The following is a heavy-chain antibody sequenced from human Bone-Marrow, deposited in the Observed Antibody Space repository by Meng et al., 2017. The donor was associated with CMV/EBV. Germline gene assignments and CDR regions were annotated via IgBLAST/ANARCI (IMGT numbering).Heavy chain of an antibody. CDR3: ARVSCSGYYACWFDP. D-gene: IGHD3-22*01. J-gene: IGHJ5*02. CDR1: GGSISSGGYY. V-gene: IGHV4-31*03. Sequence: VQLQGSGPGLVKPSQTLSLPCTVSGGSISSGGYYWSWIRQHPGKGLEWIGYIYYSGSTYYNPSLKSRVTISVDTSKNQFSLKLSSVTAADTAVYYCARVSCSGYYACWFDPCGQGTLVTVSS. CDR2: IYYSGST.